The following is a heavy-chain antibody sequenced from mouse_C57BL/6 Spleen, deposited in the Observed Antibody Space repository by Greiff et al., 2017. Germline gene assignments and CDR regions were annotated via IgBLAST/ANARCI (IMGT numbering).Heavy chain of an antibody. J-gene: IGHJ4*01. Sequence: QVQLQQSGAELVRPGASVKLSCKASGYTFTDYYINWVKQRPGQGLEWIARIYPGSGNTYYNEKFKGKATLTAEKSSSTAYMQLSSLTSEDSAVYFCARGYYYGSSYGAMDYWGQGTSVTVSS. CDR2: IYPGSGNT. V-gene: IGHV1-76*01. CDR3: ARGYYYGSSYGAMDY. CDR1: GYTFTDYY. D-gene: IGHD1-1*01.